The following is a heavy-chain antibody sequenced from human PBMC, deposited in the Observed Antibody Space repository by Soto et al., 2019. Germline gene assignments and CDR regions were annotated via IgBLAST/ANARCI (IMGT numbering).Heavy chain of an antibody. Sequence: ASVKVSCKASGGTFSSYAISWVRQAPGQGLEWMGGIIPIFGTANYAQKFQGRVTITADESTSTAYMELSSLRSEDTAVYYCASSDPTYYYDSSGPGSWFDPWGQGTLVTVSS. D-gene: IGHD3-22*01. CDR1: GGTFSSYA. V-gene: IGHV1-69*13. CDR3: ASSDPTYYYDSSGPGSWFDP. J-gene: IGHJ5*02. CDR2: IIPIFGTA.